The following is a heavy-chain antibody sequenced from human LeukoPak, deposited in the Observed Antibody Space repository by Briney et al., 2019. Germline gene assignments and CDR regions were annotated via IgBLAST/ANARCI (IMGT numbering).Heavy chain of an antibody. Sequence: KHGESLKISCKGSGYSFTSYWIGWVRQMPGKGLEWMGIIYPGDSDTRYSPSFQGQVTISADKSISTAYLQWSSLKASDTAMYYCARHDVYCSGGSCHPRSHWFDPWGQGTLVTVSS. D-gene: IGHD2-15*01. CDR1: GYSFTSYW. CDR2: IYPGDSDT. CDR3: ARHDVYCSGGSCHPRSHWFDP. V-gene: IGHV5-51*01. J-gene: IGHJ5*02.